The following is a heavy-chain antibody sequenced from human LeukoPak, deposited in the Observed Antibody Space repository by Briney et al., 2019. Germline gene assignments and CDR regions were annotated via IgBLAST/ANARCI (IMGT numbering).Heavy chain of an antibody. CDR3: ARDEYSSPNWFDP. Sequence: ASVKVSCKASGYTFTSYYMHWVRQAPGQGLEWMGVINPTGGYTTYAQQFQGRVTTTRDMSTSTVYMELSSLRSEDTAVYYCARDEYSSPNWFDPWGQGTLVTVSS. D-gene: IGHD6-6*01. CDR2: INPTGGYT. J-gene: IGHJ5*02. V-gene: IGHV1-46*01. CDR1: GYTFTSYY.